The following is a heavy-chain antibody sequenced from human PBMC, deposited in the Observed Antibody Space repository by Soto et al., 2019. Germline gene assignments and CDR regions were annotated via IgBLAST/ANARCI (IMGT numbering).Heavy chain of an antibody. CDR1: GFTFSSYA. CDR3: AFSPRPGGTGFDY. CDR2: LSDSGGHT. D-gene: IGHD1-26*01. Sequence: EVQLLESGGGLVQPGGSLRLSCAGSGFTFSSYAMTWVRLAPGKGLEWVSTLSDSGGHTYYADSVKGRFTISRDNPTNTLYLQMNSLRAEDTAVYYCAFSPRPGGTGFDYWGQGTPVTVSS. V-gene: IGHV3-23*01. J-gene: IGHJ4*02.